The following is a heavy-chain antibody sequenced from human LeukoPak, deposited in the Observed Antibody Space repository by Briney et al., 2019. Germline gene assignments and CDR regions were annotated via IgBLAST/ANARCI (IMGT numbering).Heavy chain of an antibody. Sequence: SGPTLLKPTQTLTLTCTFSGFSLSTSGMRGSWIRQPPAKALEGLTRIDWDDDKFYSTYLKTRLTISKDTSKTQVVHTMTSMDTVDTATYYCARIREAVAGGGFDPWGQGTLVTVSS. CDR2: IDWDDDK. D-gene: IGHD6-19*01. CDR1: GFSLSTSGMR. CDR3: ARIREAVAGGGFDP. V-gene: IGHV2-70*04. J-gene: IGHJ5*02.